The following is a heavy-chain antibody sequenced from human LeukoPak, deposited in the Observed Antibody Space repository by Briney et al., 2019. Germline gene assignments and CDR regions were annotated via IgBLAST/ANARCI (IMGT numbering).Heavy chain of an antibody. Sequence: GGSLRLSCAASGFTFSSYGIHWVRQAPGKGLKWVAVISYDGSKKYYADSVKGRFTISRDNSKNILFLQMTTLRAEDTAIYYCAKKGDPNDYDYFDYWGQGILVTVSS. D-gene: IGHD4-17*01. CDR2: ISYDGSKK. J-gene: IGHJ4*02. V-gene: IGHV3-30*18. CDR3: AKKGDPNDYDYFDY. CDR1: GFTFSSYG.